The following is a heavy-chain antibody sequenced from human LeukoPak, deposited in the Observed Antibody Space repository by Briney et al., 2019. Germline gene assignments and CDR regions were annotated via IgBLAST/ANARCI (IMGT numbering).Heavy chain of an antibody. CDR3: ASPSIAATGAPYYYYGMDV. D-gene: IGHD6-13*01. CDR2: IYPGDSDT. CDR1: GSSFTNYW. Sequence: GAPLQISCKGSGSSFTNYWIGWVRQMPGKGLEWMGIIYPGDSDTRYSPSFQGQVTISADKSISTAYLQWSSLKASDTAIYYCASPSIAATGAPYYYYGMDVWGQGTTVTVSS. V-gene: IGHV5-51*01. J-gene: IGHJ6*02.